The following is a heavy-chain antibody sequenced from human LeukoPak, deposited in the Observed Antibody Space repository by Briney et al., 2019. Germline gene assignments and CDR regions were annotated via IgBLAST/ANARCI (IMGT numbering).Heavy chain of an antibody. D-gene: IGHD4-23*01. Sequence: ASVKVSCKASGYTFTGYYMHWVRQAPGQGLEWMGWINPNSGGTDYAQKFQGRVSMTRDTSITTAYMELSRLRSDDTGVYYCARATTEATLITLDFWGQGTLVTVSS. CDR1: GYTFTGYY. V-gene: IGHV1-2*02. CDR3: ARATTEATLITLDF. J-gene: IGHJ4*02. CDR2: INPNSGGT.